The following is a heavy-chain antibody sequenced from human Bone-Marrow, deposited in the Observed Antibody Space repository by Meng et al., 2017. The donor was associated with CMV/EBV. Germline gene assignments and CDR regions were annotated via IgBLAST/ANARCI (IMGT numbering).Heavy chain of an antibody. CDR2: IYYSGST. CDR3: ARDQATGYYFDY. CDR1: GGPISSYY. Sequence: SETLSLTCTVSGGPISSYYWSWIRQPPGKGLEWIGYIYYSGSTNYNPSLKSRVTISVDTSKNQFSLKLSSVTAADTAVYYCARDQATGYYFDYWGQGTRVTVSS. D-gene: IGHD3-10*01. V-gene: IGHV4-59*01. J-gene: IGHJ4*02.